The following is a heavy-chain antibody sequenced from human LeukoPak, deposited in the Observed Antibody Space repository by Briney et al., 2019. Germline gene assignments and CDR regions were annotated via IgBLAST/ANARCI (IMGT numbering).Heavy chain of an antibody. CDR1: GGTFSSYA. CDR3: ARGPSGWFTYYYYYGMDV. CDR2: IIPILGIA. D-gene: IGHD6-19*01. J-gene: IGHJ6*02. Sequence: SVKVSCKASGGTFSSYAISWVRQAPGQGLEWMGRIIPILGIANYAQKFQGRVTITADKSTSTAYMELSSLRSEDTAVYYCARGPSGWFTYYYYYGMDVWGQGTTVTVSS. V-gene: IGHV1-69*04.